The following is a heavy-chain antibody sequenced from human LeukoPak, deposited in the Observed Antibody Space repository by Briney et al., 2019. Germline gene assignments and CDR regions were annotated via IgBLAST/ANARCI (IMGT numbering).Heavy chain of an antibody. Sequence: PGGSLRLSCAASGFTVSSNYMSWVRQAPGKGLEWVSVIYSGGSTYYADSVKGRFTISRDNSKNTLYLQMNSLRAEDTAVYYCARAVTTVNDAFDIWGQGTMVTVSS. CDR3: ARAVTTVNDAFDI. V-gene: IGHV3-53*01. CDR1: GFTVSSNY. CDR2: IYSGGST. D-gene: IGHD4-17*01. J-gene: IGHJ3*02.